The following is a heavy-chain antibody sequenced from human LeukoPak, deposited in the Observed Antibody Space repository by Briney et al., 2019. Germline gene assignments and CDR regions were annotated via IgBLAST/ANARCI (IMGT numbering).Heavy chain of an antibody. J-gene: IGHJ4*02. V-gene: IGHV4-4*07. D-gene: IGHD1-26*01. CDR2: IYDSGST. CDR1: GDSISDYH. CDR3: ARRPRDSVNYDGPSGVDY. Sequence: SETLSLTCTVSGDSISDYHWNWIRQPAGEGLEWIGRIYDSGSTKYNPSLKSRVTMSVDTSKKQFSLRLNSVSAADTAIYYCARRPRDSVNYDGPSGVDYWGQGTRVTVSS.